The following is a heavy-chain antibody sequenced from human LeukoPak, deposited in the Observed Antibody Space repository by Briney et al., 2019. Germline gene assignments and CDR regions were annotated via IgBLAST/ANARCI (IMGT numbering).Heavy chain of an antibody. V-gene: IGHV1-18*01. D-gene: IGHD3-9*01. CDR2: ISAYNGNT. CDR1: GYTFTSYD. J-gene: IGHJ4*02. CDR3: ARRYFDWPRYDY. Sequence: ASVKVSCKASGYTFTSYDINWVRQAPGQGIEWMGWISAYNGNTNYAQKLQGRVTMTTDTSTSTAYMELRSLRSDDTAVYYCARRYFDWPRYDYWGQGTLVTVSS.